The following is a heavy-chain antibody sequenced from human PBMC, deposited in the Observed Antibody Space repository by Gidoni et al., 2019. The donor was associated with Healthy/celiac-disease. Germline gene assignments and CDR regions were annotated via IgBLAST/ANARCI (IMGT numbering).Heavy chain of an antibody. V-gene: IGHV1-69*01. CDR3: ARSDSSGPAGYDY. J-gene: IGHJ4*02. Sequence: QVQLVQSGAEVQKPGSSVKVSCKASGGTFSSYAISWVRQAPGQGLEWMGGMIPIFGTANYEQKFQGRVTITADESTGTAYMELSSLRSEDTAVYYCARSDSSGPAGYDYWGQGTLVTVSS. CDR1: GGTFSSYA. D-gene: IGHD6-19*01. CDR2: MIPIFGTA.